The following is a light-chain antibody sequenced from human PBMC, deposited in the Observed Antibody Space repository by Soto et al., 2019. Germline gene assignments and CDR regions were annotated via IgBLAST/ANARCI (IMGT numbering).Light chain of an antibody. CDR1: QSVSSN. CDR2: DAS. V-gene: IGKV3-11*01. CDR3: QQRSNWPAT. Sequence: EIVMTQSPVTLSVSPGERATLSCRASQSVSSNLAWYQQKPGQAPRLLIYDASNRATGIPARFSGSGSGTDFTLTISSLEPEDFAVYYCQQRSNWPATFGQGTRLEI. J-gene: IGKJ5*01.